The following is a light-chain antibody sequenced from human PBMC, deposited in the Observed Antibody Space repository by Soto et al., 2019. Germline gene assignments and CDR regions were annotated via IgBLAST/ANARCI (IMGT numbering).Light chain of an antibody. CDR1: QSISSW. CDR2: DAS. J-gene: IGKJ4*01. CDR3: QQYNSYSQLT. Sequence: DIQMTQSPSTLSASVGDRVTITCRASQSISSWLAWYQQKPGKAPKLLIYDASSLESGVPSRFSGSGSGTEFTLTISSLQSYDFTTYYCQQYNSYSQLTFGVGTKVEIK. V-gene: IGKV1-5*01.